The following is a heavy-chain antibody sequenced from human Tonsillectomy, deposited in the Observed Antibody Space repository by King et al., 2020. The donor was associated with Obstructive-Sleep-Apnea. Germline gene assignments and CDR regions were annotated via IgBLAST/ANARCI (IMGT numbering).Heavy chain of an antibody. J-gene: IGHJ5*02. Sequence: VQLQESGPGLVKPSETLSLTCTVSGGSISSYYYWTWIRQAPGKALEWIGNIYYSGSTNYNPSLKIRVTISMDTSKNQFSLKVNSVTAADTAGYYCARDWGGYSSGSNWFDPGGQGTLVTVPS. D-gene: IGHD5-18*01. CDR1: GGSISSYYY. CDR3: ARDWGGYSSGSNWFDP. CDR2: IYYSGST. V-gene: IGHV4-59*01.